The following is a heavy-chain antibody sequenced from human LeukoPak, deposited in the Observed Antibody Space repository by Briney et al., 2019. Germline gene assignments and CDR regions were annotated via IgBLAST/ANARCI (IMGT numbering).Heavy chain of an antibody. CDR1: GFTVSDHY. J-gene: IGHJ4*02. Sequence: GGSLRLSCAASGFTVSDHYMDWVRQAPGKGLEWVGRTRNKANGYTTEYAASVKGRFTISRDDPKNSLYLQMNSLKTEDTAVYYCARAVPVGYYFDYWGQGTLATVSS. V-gene: IGHV3-72*01. CDR3: ARAVPVGYYFDY. CDR2: TRNKANGYTT. D-gene: IGHD4-17*01.